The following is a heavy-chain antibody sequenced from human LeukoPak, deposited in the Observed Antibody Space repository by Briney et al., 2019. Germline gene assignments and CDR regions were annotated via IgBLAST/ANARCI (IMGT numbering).Heavy chain of an antibody. CDR3: ARYHCSSTSCYYDPAGYFDY. CDR1: GYTFTGYY. CDR2: INPNSGGT. V-gene: IGHV1-2*02. D-gene: IGHD2-2*01. J-gene: IGHJ4*02. Sequence: ASVKVSCKASGYTFTGYYMHWVRQAPGQGLEWMGWINPNSGGTNYAQKFQGRVTMTRDTSISTAYMELSRLRSDDTAVYYCARYHCSSTSCYYDPAGYFDYWGQGTLATVSS.